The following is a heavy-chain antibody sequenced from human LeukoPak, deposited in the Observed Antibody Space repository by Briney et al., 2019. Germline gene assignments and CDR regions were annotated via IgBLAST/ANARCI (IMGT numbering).Heavy chain of an antibody. D-gene: IGHD2/OR15-2a*01. CDR3: AKDEYDSHEADY. CDR2: ISYDGSNK. CDR1: GFTFSSYA. V-gene: IGHV3-30*18. Sequence: PGGSLRLSCAASGFTFSSYAMHWVRQAPGKGLEWVAIISYDGSNKYYADSVKGRFTISRDNSKNTLYLQMNSLRAEDTAVYYYAKDEYDSHEADYWGQGTLVTVSS. J-gene: IGHJ4*02.